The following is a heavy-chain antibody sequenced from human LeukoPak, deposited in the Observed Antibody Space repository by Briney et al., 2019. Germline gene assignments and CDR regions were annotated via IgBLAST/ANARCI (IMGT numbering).Heavy chain of an antibody. V-gene: IGHV3-48*04. D-gene: IGHD3-10*01. J-gene: IGHJ6*02. Sequence: GGSLRLSCTASGFSFSGYGMNWVRQAPGKGLEWVSHISSRSSPIYYADSVKGRFTISRDDAKNSLYLQMNSLRAEDTAVYYCARGDRVVRGVIGYYGMDVWGQGTTVTVSS. CDR3: ARGDRVVRGVIGYYGMDV. CDR2: ISSRSSPI. CDR1: GFSFSGYG.